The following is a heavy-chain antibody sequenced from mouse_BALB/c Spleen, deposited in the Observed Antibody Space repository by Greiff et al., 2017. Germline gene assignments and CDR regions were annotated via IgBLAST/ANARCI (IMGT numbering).Heavy chain of an antibody. Sequence: QVQLKESGAELMKPGASVKISCKATGYTFSSYWIEWVKQRPGHGLEWIGEILPGSGSTNYNEKFKGKATFTADTSSNTAYMQLSSLTSEDSAVYYCARKGKVRPYWYFDVWGAGTTVTVSS. D-gene: IGHD2-14*01. CDR3: ARKGKVRPYWYFDV. CDR2: ILPGSGST. V-gene: IGHV1-9*01. J-gene: IGHJ1*01. CDR1: GYTFSSYW.